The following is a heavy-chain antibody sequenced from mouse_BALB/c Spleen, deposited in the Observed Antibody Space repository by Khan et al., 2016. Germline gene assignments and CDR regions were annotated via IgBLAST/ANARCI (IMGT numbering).Heavy chain of an antibody. CDR1: DYTFTTYW. CDR3: ASEGGYCHGRSWYFDV. V-gene: IGHV1-7*01. Sequence: VQLQESGAELAKPGASVKMSCKASDYTFTTYWMHWVKQRPGQGLEWIGYINPSTGSTEYNQRFKDKATLTADKSSSTAYMQLSSLTSEDSAVYYGASEGGYCHGRSWYFDVWGAGTTVTVSS. J-gene: IGHJ1*01. D-gene: IGHD1-1*01. CDR2: INPSTGST.